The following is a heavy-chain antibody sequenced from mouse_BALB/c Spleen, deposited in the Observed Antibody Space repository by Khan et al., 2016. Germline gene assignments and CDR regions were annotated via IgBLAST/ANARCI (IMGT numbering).Heavy chain of an antibody. V-gene: IGHV3-2*02. CDR1: GYSITSDYA. CDR2: ISYSGST. CDR3: ARGTLTGDY. J-gene: IGHJ2*01. Sequence: EVQLQESGPGLVKPSQSLSLTCTVSGYSITSDYAWNWIRQFPGNKLEWMGYISYSGSTSYNQSLKSRISITRDTSKNQFFLQLNSVTTEDTATXYCARGTLTGDYWGQGTTLTVSS. D-gene: IGHD3-1*01.